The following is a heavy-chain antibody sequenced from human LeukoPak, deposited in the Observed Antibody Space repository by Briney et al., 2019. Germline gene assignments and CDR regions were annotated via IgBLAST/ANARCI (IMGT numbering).Heavy chain of an antibody. V-gene: IGHV4-59*01. D-gene: IGHD6-13*01. CDR2: IYYSGST. CDR3: ARDRGSSWHFYYYGMDV. Sequence: PSETLSLTCTVSGGSISSYYWSWIRQPPGKGLEWIGYIYYSGSTNYNPSLKSRVTISVDTSKNQFSLKLSSVTAADTAVYYCARDRGSSWHFYYYGMDVWGQGTTVTVSS. J-gene: IGHJ6*02. CDR1: GGSISSYY.